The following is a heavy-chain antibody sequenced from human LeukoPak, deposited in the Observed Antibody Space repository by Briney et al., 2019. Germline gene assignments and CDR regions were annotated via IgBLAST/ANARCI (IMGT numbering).Heavy chain of an antibody. V-gene: IGHV3-30-3*01. CDR1: GFTFSSYA. Sequence: GRSLRLSCAASGFTFSSYAMHWVRQAPGKGLEWVAVISYDGSNKYYADSVKGRFTISRDNSKNTLYLQMNSLRVEDTALYYCAKEFDPWGQGTLVTVSS. CDR2: ISYDGSNK. CDR3: AKEFDP. J-gene: IGHJ5*02.